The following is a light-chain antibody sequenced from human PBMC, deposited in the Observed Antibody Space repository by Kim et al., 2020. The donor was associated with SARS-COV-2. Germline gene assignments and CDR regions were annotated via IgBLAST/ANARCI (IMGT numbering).Light chain of an antibody. J-gene: IGKJ3*01. CDR1: QSVSSSY. CDR3: QQYGSSLFT. CDR2: GAS. Sequence: EIVLTQSPGTLSLSPGERATLSCRASQSVSSSYLAWYQQKPGQAPRLLIYGASSRATGIPDRFSGSGSGTDFTLTISLEPEDFAVYYCQQYGSSLFTFGPGTKVDIK. V-gene: IGKV3-20*01.